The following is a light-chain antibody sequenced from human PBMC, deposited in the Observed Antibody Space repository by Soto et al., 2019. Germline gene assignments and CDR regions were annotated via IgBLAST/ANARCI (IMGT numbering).Light chain of an antibody. V-gene: IGLV2-14*01. J-gene: IGLJ2*01. Sequence: QSALTQPASVYGSPGQSITISCTGTSSDVGGYLYVSWYQQHPGKAPKLMIYDVSNRPSGVSDRFSGSKSGNTASLTISGLQAEDEGDYYCSSYSSSSPVVFGGGTKLTVL. CDR1: SSDVGGYLY. CDR3: SSYSSSSPVV. CDR2: DVS.